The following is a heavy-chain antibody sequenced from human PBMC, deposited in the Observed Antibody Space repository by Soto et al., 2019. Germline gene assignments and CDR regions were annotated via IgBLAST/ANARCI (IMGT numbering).Heavy chain of an antibody. CDR3: AKDKPGTTSFDY. J-gene: IGHJ4*02. D-gene: IGHD1-1*01. CDR1: GFTISRDA. V-gene: IGHV3-23*01. CDR2: ISDRGDTT. Sequence: AGSLRLSCAASGFTISRDAMSWVRQAPGKGLEWVAAISDRGDTTHYADSVKGRFTISRDTSKNTLYLQMNTLRAEDTAVYYCAKDKPGTTSFDYWGRGTLVTVSS.